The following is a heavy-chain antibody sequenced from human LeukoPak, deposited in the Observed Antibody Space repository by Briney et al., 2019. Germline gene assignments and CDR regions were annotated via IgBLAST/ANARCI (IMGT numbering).Heavy chain of an antibody. Sequence: SETLSLTCAVYGGSFSGYYWSWIRQPPGKGLEWIGEINHSGSTNYNPSLKSRVTISVDTSKNQFSLKLSSVTAADTAVYYCAREYRNFDYWGQGTLVTVSS. CDR1: GGSFSGYY. J-gene: IGHJ4*02. CDR3: AREYRNFDY. V-gene: IGHV4-34*01. D-gene: IGHD2-2*01. CDR2: INHSGST.